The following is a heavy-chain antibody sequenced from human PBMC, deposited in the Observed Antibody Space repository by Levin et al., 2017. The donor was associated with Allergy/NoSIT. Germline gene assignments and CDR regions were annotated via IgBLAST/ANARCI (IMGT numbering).Heavy chain of an antibody. CDR1: GFTFTTYA. D-gene: IGHD6-6*01. CDR2: ISDTGGGV. V-gene: IGHV3-23*01. J-gene: IGHJ4*02. CDR3: ARDMVGGAARPADY. Sequence: LSLTCAASGFTFTTYAMSWVRQTPGKGLEWVSGISDTGGGVYYADSVKGRFTISRDNSKNTLYLQMNSLRAEDTAVYHCARDMVGGAARPADYWGQGTLVTVSS.